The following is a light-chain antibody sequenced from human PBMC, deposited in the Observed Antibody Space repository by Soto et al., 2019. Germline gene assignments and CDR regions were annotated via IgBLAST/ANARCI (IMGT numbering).Light chain of an antibody. V-gene: IGKV3-15*01. CDR2: GAS. J-gene: IGKJ1*01. Sequence: EIVMTQSPATLSVSPGERATLSCRASQGVAGNLPWYQQKPGQAPRLLIYGASTTATGIPARFSGSGSGTEFTLTISSLQAEDFAVYYCQHYNNWPPWTVGRGTKVEIK. CDR1: QGVAGN. CDR3: QHYNNWPPWT.